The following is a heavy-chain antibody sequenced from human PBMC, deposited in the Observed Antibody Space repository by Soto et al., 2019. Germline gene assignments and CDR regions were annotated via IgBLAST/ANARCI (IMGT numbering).Heavy chain of an antibody. V-gene: IGHV3-30*02. J-gene: IGHJ4*02. CDR1: GFTFSRYG. CDR3: AREHLIGTVYSEG. D-gene: IGHD3-9*01. CDR2: IRYDGSNE. Sequence: GEALRLSCSASGFTFSRYGMHWVRQAPGKGLEWVAFIRYDGSNEYYADSLKGRFTISRDNSKNSLYLQMNSLRAEDTALSYCAREHLIGTVYSEGWGQGT.